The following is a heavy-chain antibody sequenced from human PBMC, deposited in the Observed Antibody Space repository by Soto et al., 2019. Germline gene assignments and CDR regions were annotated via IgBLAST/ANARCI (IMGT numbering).Heavy chain of an antibody. V-gene: IGHV1-3*04. Sequence: ASVKVSCKTSGYTFTNHFIHWARQAPGQRPVWMGCINTANGDTKYSQNFQGRLTFGRDTSTTSAYMELNSLRSEDTAVYYCAKDSNNNGWGSWTWGQGTLVTVSS. CDR2: INTANGDT. D-gene: IGHD3-16*01. CDR1: GYTFTNHF. CDR3: AKDSNNNGWGSWT. J-gene: IGHJ5*02.